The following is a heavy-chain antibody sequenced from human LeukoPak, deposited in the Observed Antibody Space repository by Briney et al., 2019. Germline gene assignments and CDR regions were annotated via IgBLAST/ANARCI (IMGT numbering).Heavy chain of an antibody. D-gene: IGHD1-1*01. CDR1: RFAFSSYS. Sequence: GGSLRLSCAASRFAFSSYSINWVRQAPGKGLEWLSYITSSSSTIYYADSVKGRFTISRDNAKNSLYLQMNSLRDEDTAVYYCVKDNEAGGSPFDRWGQGTLVTVSS. V-gene: IGHV3-48*02. CDR3: VKDNEAGGSPFDR. J-gene: IGHJ4*02. CDR2: ITSSSSTI.